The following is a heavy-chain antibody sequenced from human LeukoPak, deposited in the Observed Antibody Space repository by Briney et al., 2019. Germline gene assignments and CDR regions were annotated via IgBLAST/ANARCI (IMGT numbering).Heavy chain of an antibody. D-gene: IGHD4-11*01. Sequence: PGGSLRLSCAASGFTFSSYSMNWVRQAPGKGLEWVSYISSSSSTIYYADSVKGRFTISRDNAKNSLYLQMNSLRAEDTAVYYCAREIHDYSPYFDYWGQRTLVTVSS. CDR3: AREIHDYSPYFDY. J-gene: IGHJ4*02. V-gene: IGHV3-48*01. CDR2: ISSSSSTI. CDR1: GFTFSSYS.